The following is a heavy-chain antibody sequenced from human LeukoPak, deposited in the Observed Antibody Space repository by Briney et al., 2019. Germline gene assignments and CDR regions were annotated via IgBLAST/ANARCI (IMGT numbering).Heavy chain of an antibody. Sequence: GESLKISCKGSGYIFTSYWIGWVRQMPGKGLEWMGIMYPGDSDTRHSPSFQGQVTISADKSISTAYLQWSSLKASDTAMYYCARLHCSSTSCFRAPFDYWGQGTQVTVSS. D-gene: IGHD2-2*01. CDR2: MYPGDSDT. V-gene: IGHV5-51*01. CDR3: ARLHCSSTSCFRAPFDY. J-gene: IGHJ4*02. CDR1: GYIFTSYW.